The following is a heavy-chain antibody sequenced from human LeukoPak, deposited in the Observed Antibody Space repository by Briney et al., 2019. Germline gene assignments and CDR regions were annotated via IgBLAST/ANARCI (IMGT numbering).Heavy chain of an antibody. CDR2: VYYSGST. CDR1: GGSVHSGTYC. J-gene: IGHJ4*02. CDR3: ARIKSSGWYYDY. V-gene: IGHV4-61*01. D-gene: IGHD6-19*01. Sequence: SETLSLTCIVSGGSVHSGTYCWSWVRPPPGKGLEWIGYVYYSGSTNYNPSLKSRVTISLDTSKNQFSLRLSSVTAADTAVYYCARIKSSGWYYDYWGQGTLVTVSS.